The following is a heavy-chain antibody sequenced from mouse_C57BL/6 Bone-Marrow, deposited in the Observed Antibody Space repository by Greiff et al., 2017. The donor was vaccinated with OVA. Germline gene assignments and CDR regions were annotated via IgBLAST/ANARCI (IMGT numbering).Heavy chain of an antibody. CDR3: TRRLLYYGSSGMDY. CDR2: ISSGGDYI. CDR1: GFTFSSYA. J-gene: IGHJ4*01. D-gene: IGHD1-1*01. V-gene: IGHV5S21*01. Sequence: EVMLVESGEGLVKPGGSLKLSCAASGFTFSSYAMSWVRQTPEKRLEWVAYISSGGDYIYYADTVKGRFTISRDNARNTLYLQMSSLKSEETAMYYCTRRLLYYGSSGMDYWGQGTSVTVSS.